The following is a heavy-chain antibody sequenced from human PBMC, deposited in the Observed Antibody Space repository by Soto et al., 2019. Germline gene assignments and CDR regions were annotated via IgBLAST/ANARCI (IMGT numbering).Heavy chain of an antibody. D-gene: IGHD2-8*02. V-gene: IGHV4-34*01. CDR3: ARDKITGLFDY. CDR1: GGSFSGYY. J-gene: IGHJ4*02. CDR2: INHSGST. Sequence: SETLSLTCAVYGGSFSGYYWTWIRQPPGTGLEWIGEINHSGSTDYNPSLKSRVTISVDTSKNQFSLKLTSVTAADTAVYYCARDKITGLFDYWGQGTLVTVPS.